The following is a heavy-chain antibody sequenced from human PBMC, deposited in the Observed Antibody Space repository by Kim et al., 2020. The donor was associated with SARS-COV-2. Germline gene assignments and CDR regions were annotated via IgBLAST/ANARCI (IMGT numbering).Heavy chain of an antibody. Sequence: SQTLSLTCAISGDSVSSNSAAWNWVRQSPSGGLEWLGRTYYRSKWNYDYAVSVKSRITLNPDTSKNQFSLQLNSVTPEDTAVYYCVSTFSGGRYLHHWGQGTLVTVSS. V-gene: IGHV6-1*01. D-gene: IGHD6-19*01. CDR1: GDSVSSNSAA. CDR2: TYYRSKWNY. J-gene: IGHJ1*01. CDR3: VSTFSGGRYLHH.